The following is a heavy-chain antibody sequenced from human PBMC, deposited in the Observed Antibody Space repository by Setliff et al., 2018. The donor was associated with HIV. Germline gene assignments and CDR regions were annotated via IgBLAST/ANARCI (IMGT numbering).Heavy chain of an antibody. D-gene: IGHD5-18*01. CDR2: IYSGGST. CDR1: GFTVSSNY. V-gene: IGHV3-53*01. CDR3: SSPGPGHGYSYGYFDY. Sequence: TGGSLRLSCAASGFTVSSNYVGWVRQAPGKGLEWVSIIYSGGSTYYADSVKGRFTISRDNSKNTLYLQMNSLRAEDTAVYYCSSPGPGHGYSYGYFDYWGQGTLVTVSS. J-gene: IGHJ4*02.